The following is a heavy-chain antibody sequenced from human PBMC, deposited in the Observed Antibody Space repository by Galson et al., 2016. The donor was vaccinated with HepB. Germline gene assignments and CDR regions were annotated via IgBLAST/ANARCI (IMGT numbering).Heavy chain of an antibody. V-gene: IGHV2-70*11. CDR2: IDWDDDK. J-gene: IGHJ4*02. D-gene: IGHD3-22*01. Sequence: PALVKPTQTLTLTCTFSGFSLSTSGMCVNWIRQAPGKALEWLARIDWDDDKYYSTTLKTRLTISKDTFQNQVVLKVSNMDPVDTATYYCGRTNFFHSSGSHHHIDSWGQGILVTVSS. CDR1: GFSLSTSGMC. CDR3: GRTNFFHSSGSHHHIDS.